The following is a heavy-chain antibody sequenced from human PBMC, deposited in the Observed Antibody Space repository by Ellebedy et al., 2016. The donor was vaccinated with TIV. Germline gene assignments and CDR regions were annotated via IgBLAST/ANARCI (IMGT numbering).Heavy chain of an antibody. CDR3: AKDTSLPYCSSTSCYNTDAFDI. D-gene: IGHD2-2*01. CDR2: ISGSGGST. Sequence: GGSLRLSCAASGFTFSSYAMSWVRQAPGKGLEWVSAISGSGGSTYYADSVKGRFTISRDNSKNTLYLQMNSLRAEDTAVYYCAKDTSLPYCSSTSCYNTDAFDIWGQGTMVTVSS. J-gene: IGHJ3*02. V-gene: IGHV3-23*01. CDR1: GFTFSSYA.